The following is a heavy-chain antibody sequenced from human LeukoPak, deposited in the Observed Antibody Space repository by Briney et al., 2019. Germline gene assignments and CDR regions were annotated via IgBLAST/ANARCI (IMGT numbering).Heavy chain of an antibody. CDR1: GFTVSSYE. CDR2: ISSSGTVK. D-gene: IGHD5-12*01. Sequence: GGSLRLSCAASGFTVSSYEMNWVRRAQGKGLEWVSYISSSGTVKFYADSVKGRFTISRDNAKNSLHLQMNSLRAEDTAVYFCARDWLRLGYWGQGTLVTVSS. J-gene: IGHJ4*02. V-gene: IGHV3-48*03. CDR3: ARDWLRLGY.